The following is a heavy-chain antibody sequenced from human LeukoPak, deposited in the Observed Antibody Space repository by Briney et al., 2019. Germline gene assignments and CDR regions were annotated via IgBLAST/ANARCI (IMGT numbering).Heavy chain of an antibody. Sequence: ASEMLSLTCTVSGGSISSYYWSWIRQPPGKGLEWIGYIYYSGSTNYNPSLKSRVTISVDTSKNQFSLKLSSVTAADTAVYYCARRAITFGGVIVTPDDYWGQGTLVTVSS. D-gene: IGHD3-16*02. J-gene: IGHJ4*02. CDR3: ARRAITFGGVIVTPDDY. CDR2: IYYSGST. V-gene: IGHV4-59*08. CDR1: GGSISSYY.